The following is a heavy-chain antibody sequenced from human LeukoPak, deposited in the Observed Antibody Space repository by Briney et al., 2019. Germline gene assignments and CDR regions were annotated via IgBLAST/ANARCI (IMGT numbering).Heavy chain of an antibody. V-gene: IGHV3-30*02. CDR1: GFTFSRYG. CDR2: IRYDGNNK. D-gene: IGHD1-7*01. Sequence: GGSLRLSCAASGFTFSRYGMHWVRQAPGKGLEWVAFIRYDGNNKYYADSVKGRFTISRDNAKSSVYLQMNSLRAEDTAVYYCVRLEKAIAVELTAMGKKEIKYYYYMDVWGRGTTVTVS. CDR3: VRLEKAIAVELTAMGKKEIKYYYYMDV. J-gene: IGHJ6*03.